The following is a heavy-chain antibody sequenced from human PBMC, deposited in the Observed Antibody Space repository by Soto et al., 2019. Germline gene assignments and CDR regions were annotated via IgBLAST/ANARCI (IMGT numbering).Heavy chain of an antibody. J-gene: IGHJ6*02. CDR2: INHSGST. D-gene: IGHD6-13*01. CDR1: GGSFSGYH. V-gene: IGHV4-34*01. Sequence: PSETLSLTCAVYGGSFSGYHWSWIRQPPGKGLEWIGEINHSGSTNYNPSLKSRVTISVDTSKNQFSLKLSSVTAADTAVYYCALPSRRRLQLVRPPPYYGMDVWGQGTTVTVSS. CDR3: ALPSRRRLQLVRPPPYYGMDV.